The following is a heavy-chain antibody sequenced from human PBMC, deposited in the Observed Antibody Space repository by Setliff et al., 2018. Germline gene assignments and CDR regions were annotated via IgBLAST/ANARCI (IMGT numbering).Heavy chain of an antibody. J-gene: IGHJ3*02. CDR3: ARGKIRITMIVVPTGGAFDI. V-gene: IGHV6-1*01. Sequence: PSQTLSLTCAISGDSVSSNGAAWNWIRQSPSGGLEWLGRTFYRSKWYYDYALSVKSRITVNPDTSKNQFSLHLNSVTPEDTAVYYCARGKIRITMIVVPTGGAFDIWGQGTMVTVSS. CDR2: TFYRSKWYY. CDR1: GDSVSSNGAA. D-gene: IGHD3-22*01.